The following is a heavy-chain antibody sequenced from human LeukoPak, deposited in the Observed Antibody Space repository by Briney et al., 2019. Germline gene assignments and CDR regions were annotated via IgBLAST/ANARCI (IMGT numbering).Heavy chain of an antibody. CDR3: ARRYSSGSNYFDY. J-gene: IGHJ4*02. D-gene: IGHD2-15*01. Sequence: PSETLSLTCTVSGGCITIRSYYWGWIRQPPGKGLEWIGDINYSGSTYYNASLRSRVTMSVDTSRSQFSLKLTSVTAADTAVYYCARRYSSGSNYFDYWGQGTLATVSP. CDR1: GGCITIRSYY. V-gene: IGHV4-39*01. CDR2: INYSGST.